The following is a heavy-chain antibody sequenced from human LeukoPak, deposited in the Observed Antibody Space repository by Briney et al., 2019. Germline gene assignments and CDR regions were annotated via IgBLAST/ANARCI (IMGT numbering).Heavy chain of an antibody. V-gene: IGHV4-59*01. J-gene: IGHJ4*02. D-gene: IGHD6-6*01. CDR2: IYYSGST. CDR3: ARGGGGESWYSSSPRGPLDY. CDR1: GGSISSYY. Sequence: SETLSLTCTVSGGSISSYYWSWIRQPPGKGLEWIGYIYYSGSTNYNPSLKSRVTISLDTSKNPFSLKLSSVTAADTAVYYCARGGGGESWYSSSPRGPLDYWGQGTLVTVSS.